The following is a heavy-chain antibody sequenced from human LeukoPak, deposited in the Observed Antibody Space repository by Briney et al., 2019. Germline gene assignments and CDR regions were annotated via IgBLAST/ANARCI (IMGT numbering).Heavy chain of an antibody. CDR1: GFTFSSYA. J-gene: IGHJ5*02. V-gene: IGHV3-23*01. Sequence: GGSLRLSCAASGFTFSSYAMTWVRQAPEKGLEWVSAISGSGGSTYYADSVKGRFTISRDNSKNTLYLQMNSLRAEDTDVYYCTKTAPAAIYWFDPWGQGTLVTVSS. D-gene: IGHD2-2*02. CDR3: TKTAPAAIYWFDP. CDR2: ISGSGGST.